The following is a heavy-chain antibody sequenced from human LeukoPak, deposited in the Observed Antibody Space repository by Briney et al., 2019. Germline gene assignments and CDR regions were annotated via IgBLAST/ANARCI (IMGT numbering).Heavy chain of an antibody. V-gene: IGHV3-21*01. CDR1: GFTFSSYS. J-gene: IGHJ4*02. Sequence: GGSLRLSCAASGFTFSSYSMNWVRQAPGKGLEWVSSISSSSSYIYYADSVKGRFTISRDNAKNSLYLQMNSLRAEDTAVYYCAREPREVGVPAAFFDYWGQGTLVTVSS. CDR2: ISSSSSYI. D-gene: IGHD2-2*01. CDR3: AREPREVGVPAAFFDY.